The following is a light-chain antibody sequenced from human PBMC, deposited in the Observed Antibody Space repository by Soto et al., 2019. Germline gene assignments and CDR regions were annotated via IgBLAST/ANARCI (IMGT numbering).Light chain of an antibody. Sequence: LTQPASVSGSPGQSITISCTGTSSDIGGYNYVSWYQQHPGKAPKLMIYEVSNRPSGVYNRFSGSKSGNTASLTISGLQAEDEAYYYCSSFTSSSTGVFGGGTKVTVL. J-gene: IGLJ3*02. CDR1: SSDIGGYNY. CDR2: EVS. V-gene: IGLV2-14*01. CDR3: SSFTSSSTGV.